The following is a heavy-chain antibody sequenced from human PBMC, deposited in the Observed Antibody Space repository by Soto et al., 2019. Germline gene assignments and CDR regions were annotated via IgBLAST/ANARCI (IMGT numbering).Heavy chain of an antibody. J-gene: IGHJ2*01. V-gene: IGHV3-21*01. CDR1: GFTFSPYT. Sequence: GGSLRLSCAASGFTFSPYTMNWVRQAPGKGLEWVSSISSSSSYIYYADSVKGRFTISRDNAKNSLYLQINSLRAEDTAVYYCARGSTVVTAWYFDLWGRGTLVTVS. D-gene: IGHD2-15*01. CDR2: ISSSSSYI. CDR3: ARGSTVVTAWYFDL.